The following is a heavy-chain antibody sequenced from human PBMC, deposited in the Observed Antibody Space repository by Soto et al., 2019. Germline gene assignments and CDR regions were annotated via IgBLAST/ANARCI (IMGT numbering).Heavy chain of an antibody. CDR3: ARPGRRRDDGMDV. J-gene: IGHJ6*02. Sequence: PGESLKISCKGSGYSFTSYWIGWVRQMPGKGLEWMGIIYPGDSDTRYSLSFQGQVTISADKSISTAYLQWSSLKASDTAMYYCARPGRRRDDGMDVWGQGTTVTVSS. CDR1: GYSFTSYW. V-gene: IGHV5-51*01. D-gene: IGHD6-25*01. CDR2: IYPGDSDT.